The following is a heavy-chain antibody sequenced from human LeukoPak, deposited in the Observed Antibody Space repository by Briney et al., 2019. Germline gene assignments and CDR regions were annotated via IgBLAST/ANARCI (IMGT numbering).Heavy chain of an antibody. CDR1: GYSITSIYY. J-gene: IGHJ4*02. V-gene: IGHV4-38-2*02. D-gene: IGHD3-16*01. CDR3: ARSYASSGLDH. Sequence: SETLSLTCTVSGYSITSIYYWGWIRQPPGRGLEWIGSIHHSGDTAYNPSLKSRVTISVDTSKSQFSLKLSSVTAADTAVYYCARSYASSGLDHWGQGTLVTVSS. CDR2: IHHSGDT.